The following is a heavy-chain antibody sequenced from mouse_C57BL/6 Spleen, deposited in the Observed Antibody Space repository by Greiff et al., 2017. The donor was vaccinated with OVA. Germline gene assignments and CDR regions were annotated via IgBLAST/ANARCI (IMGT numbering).Heavy chain of an antibody. Sequence: VQLKQPGAELVKPGASVKLSCKASGYTFTSYWMHWVKQRPGRGLEWIGRIDPNSGGTKYNEKFKSKATLTVDKPSSTAYMQRSSLTSEDSAVYYCARVGVYDYDGYYAMDYWGQGTSVTVSS. CDR2: IDPNSGGT. D-gene: IGHD2-4*01. CDR1: GYTFTSYW. CDR3: ARVGVYDYDGYYAMDY. J-gene: IGHJ4*01. V-gene: IGHV1-72*01.